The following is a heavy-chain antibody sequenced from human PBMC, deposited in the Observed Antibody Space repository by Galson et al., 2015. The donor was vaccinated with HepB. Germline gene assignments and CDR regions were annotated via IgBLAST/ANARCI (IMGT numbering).Heavy chain of an antibody. J-gene: IGHJ6*02. V-gene: IGHV3-13*05. CDR3: ARGRRYGGTRHYYYYGMDV. Sequence: SLRLSCAASGFTFSSYDMHWVRQATGKGLEWVSAIGTAGDPYYPGSVKGRFTISRENAKNSLYLQMNSLRAGDTAVYYCARGRRYGGTRHYYYYGMDVWGQGTTVTVSS. CDR1: GFTFSSYD. D-gene: IGHD4-23*01. CDR2: IGTAGDP.